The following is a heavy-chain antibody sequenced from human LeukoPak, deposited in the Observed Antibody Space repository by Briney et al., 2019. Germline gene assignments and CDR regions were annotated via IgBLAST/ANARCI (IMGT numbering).Heavy chain of an antibody. CDR3: ARGRLLSQNYYYYGMDV. J-gene: IGHJ6*02. D-gene: IGHD2-21*01. V-gene: IGHV1-8*02. CDR2: MDPNSGNT. Sequence: ASVKVSSKASGYTFTSYYMHSVRQATGQGLEWMGWMDPNSGNTGYAQKFQGRVTMTRNTSISTAYMELSSLRSEDTAVYYCARGRLLSQNYYYYGMDVWGQGTTVTVSS. CDR1: GYTFTSYY.